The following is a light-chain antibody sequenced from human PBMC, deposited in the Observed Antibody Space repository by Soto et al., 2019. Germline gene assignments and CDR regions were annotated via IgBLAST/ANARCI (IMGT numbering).Light chain of an antibody. CDR2: DAS. Sequence: DIQMTQSPSSLSASVGDRVTITCQASQDISNYLNWYQQKPGKAPKLLIYDASNLETGVPSRFIGSGSGTDFTCAISILQPEDIATYYCQQYDNLPLFTFGPGTKVDIK. V-gene: IGKV1-33*01. J-gene: IGKJ3*01. CDR1: QDISNY. CDR3: QQYDNLPLFT.